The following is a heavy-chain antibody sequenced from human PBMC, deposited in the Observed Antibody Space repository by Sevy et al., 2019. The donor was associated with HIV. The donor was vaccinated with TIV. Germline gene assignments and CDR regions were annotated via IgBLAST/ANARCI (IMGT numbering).Heavy chain of an antibody. CDR1: GGSFSGYY. CDR3: ARVPGYSSGWYHNWFDP. Sequence: SETLSLTCAVYGGSFSGYYWSWIRQPPGKGLEWIGEINHSGSTNYNPSLKSRVTISVDTSKNQFSLKLSSVTAADTAVYYCARVPGYSSGWYHNWFDPWGQGTLVTVSS. V-gene: IGHV4-34*01. J-gene: IGHJ5*02. CDR2: INHSGST. D-gene: IGHD6-19*01.